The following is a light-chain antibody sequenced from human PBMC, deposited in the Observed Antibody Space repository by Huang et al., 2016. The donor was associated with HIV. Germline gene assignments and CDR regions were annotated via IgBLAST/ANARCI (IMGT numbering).Light chain of an antibody. J-gene: IGKJ2*01. CDR3: MQGLRTPRT. CDR1: QSLLHSDGNNY. CDR2: LGS. Sequence: DVVMTQSPLSLPVTPGEPASISCRYSQSLLHSDGNNYFDWYLQKPGHSPQLLIYLGSNRASGVPERFSGSGSGTDVTLKISRVEAEDGGVYYCMQGLRTPRTFGQGTRLEIK. V-gene: IGKV2-28*01.